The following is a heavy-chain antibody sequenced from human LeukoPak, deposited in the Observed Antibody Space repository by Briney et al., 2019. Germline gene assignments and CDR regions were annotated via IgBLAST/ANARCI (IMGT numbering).Heavy chain of an antibody. J-gene: IGHJ4*02. D-gene: IGHD3-22*01. V-gene: IGHV1-2*02. CDR2: INPNSGGT. CDR3: ARGPRTAYDSSGHNPDY. CDR1: GYTFTGYY. Sequence: ASVKVSCKASGYTFTGYYMHWVRQAPGQGLEWMGWINPNSGGTNYAQKFQGRVTMTRDTSISTAYMELSRLRSDDTAVYYCARGPRTAYDSSGHNPDYWGQGTLVTVSP.